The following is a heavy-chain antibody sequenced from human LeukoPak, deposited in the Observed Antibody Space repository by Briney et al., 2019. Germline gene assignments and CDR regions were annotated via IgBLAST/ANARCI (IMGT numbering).Heavy chain of an antibody. D-gene: IGHD5-18*01. Sequence: GGSLRLSCAASRFTFSSYSMNWVRQAPGKGLEWVSAISGGGGSTYYADSVKGRFTISRDNSKNTLYLQMDSLRAEDTAVYYCAKKGGYTYGDPFDYWGQGTLVTVSS. CDR1: RFTFSSYS. CDR2: ISGGGGST. V-gene: IGHV3-23*01. J-gene: IGHJ4*02. CDR3: AKKGGYTYGDPFDY.